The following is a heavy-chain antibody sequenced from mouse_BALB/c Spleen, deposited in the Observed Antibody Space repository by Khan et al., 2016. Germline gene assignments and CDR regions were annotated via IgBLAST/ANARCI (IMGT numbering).Heavy chain of an antibody. CDR3: ARQLGLAY. V-gene: IGHV3-2*02. J-gene: IGHJ3*01. CDR2: ISYSGST. Sequence: EVQLQESGPGLVKPSQSLSLTCTVTGYSITSDYAWNWIRQFPGNKLEWMGYISYSGSTSYNPSLKSRISITRDTSKNQFFLQLNSVTTEDTATDYCARQLGLAYWGQGTLVTVSA. CDR1: GYSITSDYA. D-gene: IGHD3-1*01.